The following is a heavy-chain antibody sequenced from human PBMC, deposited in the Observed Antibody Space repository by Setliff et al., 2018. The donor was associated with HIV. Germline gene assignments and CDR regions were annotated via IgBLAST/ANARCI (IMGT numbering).Heavy chain of an antibody. CDR3: ASLYYISSWTSYFDS. V-gene: IGHV4-59*04. J-gene: IGHJ4*02. CDR1: GGSITGYY. CDR2: VYYDGTT. Sequence: SETLSLTCTVSGGSITGYYWSWIRQPPGKGLEWIGNVYYDGTTYYNPSLKSRVTLSVDTSKNQFSLELSSVTASDTAVYRCASLYYISSWTSYFDSWGQGTLVTVSS. D-gene: IGHD3-10*01.